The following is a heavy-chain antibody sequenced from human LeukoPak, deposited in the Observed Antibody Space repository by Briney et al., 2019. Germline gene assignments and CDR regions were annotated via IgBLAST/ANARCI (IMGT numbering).Heavy chain of an antibody. V-gene: IGHV3-21*01. Sequence: GGSLRLSCAASGFTFSSYSMNWVRQAPGKGLEWVSSISSSSYIYYSDSVKGRFTISRDNAKNSLYLQMNSLRAEDTAVYYCARGDDSSGYYAFDIWGQGTMVTVSS. CDR3: ARGDDSSGYYAFDI. D-gene: IGHD3-22*01. CDR1: GFTFSSYS. J-gene: IGHJ3*02. CDR2: ISSSSYI.